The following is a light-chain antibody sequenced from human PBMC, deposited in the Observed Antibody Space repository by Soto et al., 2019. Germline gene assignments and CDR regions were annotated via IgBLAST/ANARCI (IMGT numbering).Light chain of an antibody. CDR3: QQFDNLPPNT. CDR2: DAS. CDR1: QDISNY. V-gene: IGKV1-33*01. J-gene: IGKJ5*01. Sequence: DIQMTQSPSSLSASVGDRVAITCQASQDISNYLNWYQQNPGKAPKLLIYDASNLQRGVPSSFTGSGSCTDFTLTISSLQPEAIATYYCQQFDNLPPNTFGHGTRLDI.